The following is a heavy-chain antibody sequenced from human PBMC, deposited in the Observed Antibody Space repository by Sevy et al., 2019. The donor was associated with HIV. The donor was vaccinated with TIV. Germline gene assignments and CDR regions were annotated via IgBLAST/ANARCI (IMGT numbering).Heavy chain of an antibody. V-gene: IGHV4-30-2*01. D-gene: IGHD3-3*01. J-gene: IGHJ6*03. CDR1: GGSISSGGYS. CDR3: ARVVPPITIFGVVSDHYMDV. Sequence: SETLSITCAVSGGSISSGGYSWSWIRQPPGKGLEWIGYIYHSGSTYYNPSLKSRVTISVDRSKNQFSLKLSSVTAADTAVYYCARVVPPITIFGVVSDHYMDVWGKGTTVTVSS. CDR2: IYHSGST.